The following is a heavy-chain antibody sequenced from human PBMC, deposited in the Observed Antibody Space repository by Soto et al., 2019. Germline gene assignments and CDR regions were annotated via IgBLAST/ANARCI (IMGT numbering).Heavy chain of an antibody. CDR2: ISYDGSNK. D-gene: IGHD3-3*01. CDR1: GFTFSSYA. V-gene: IGHV3-30-3*01. J-gene: IGHJ4*02. Sequence: QVQLLESGGGVVQPGRSLRLSCAASGFTFSSYAMHWVRQAPGKGLEWVAVISYDGSNKYYADSVKGRFTISRDNSKNTLYVQMNSLRAEDTAVYYCARDVPIWIGGVMTCDYWGQGTLVTVSS. CDR3: ARDVPIWIGGVMTCDY.